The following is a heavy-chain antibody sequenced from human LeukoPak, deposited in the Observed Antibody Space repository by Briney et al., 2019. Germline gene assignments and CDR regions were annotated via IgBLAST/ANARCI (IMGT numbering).Heavy chain of an antibody. CDR2: ISSSGSTI. J-gene: IGHJ6*03. V-gene: IGHV3-48*03. Sequence: GGSLRLSCAASGFTFSSYEMNWVRQAPGKGLEWVSYISSSGSTIYYADSVKGRFTISRDNAKNSLYLQMNSLRAEDTAVYFCARDGDTVLTRGYYYYLDVWGKGTTVTVSS. D-gene: IGHD4-23*01. CDR3: ARDGDTVLTRGYYYYLDV. CDR1: GFTFSSYE.